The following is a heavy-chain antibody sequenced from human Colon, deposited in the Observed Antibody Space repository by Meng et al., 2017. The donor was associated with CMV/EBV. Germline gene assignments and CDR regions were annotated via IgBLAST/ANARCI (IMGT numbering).Heavy chain of an antibody. J-gene: IGHJ6*02. Sequence: ASVQVSCKASGCTFTKYGMNWVRQAAGQGLEGMGWRKVESGSPVSALKFQGRLTMTRNTSTSTVYMELSSLRSDDTAVYYCARGTGPPNFSNSYYGMDVWGQGTKVTVSS. CDR3: ARGTGPPNFSNSYYGMDV. D-gene: IGHD4-11*01. V-gene: IGHV1-8*01. CDR2: RKVESGSP. CDR1: GCTFTKYG.